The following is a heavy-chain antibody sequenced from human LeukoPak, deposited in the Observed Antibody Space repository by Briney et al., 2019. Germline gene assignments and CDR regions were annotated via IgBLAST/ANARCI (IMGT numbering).Heavy chain of an antibody. Sequence: GGSLRLSCAASGFTFSSYGMHWVRQAPGKGLEWVAFIRYDGSNKYYADSVKGRFTISRDNSKNTLYLQMNSLRAEDTAVYYCAKAFGGRDIVVVPAALLDYWGQGTLVTVST. J-gene: IGHJ4*02. V-gene: IGHV3-30*02. CDR1: GFTFSSYG. CDR3: AKAFGGRDIVVVPAALLDY. CDR2: IRYDGSNK. D-gene: IGHD2-2*01.